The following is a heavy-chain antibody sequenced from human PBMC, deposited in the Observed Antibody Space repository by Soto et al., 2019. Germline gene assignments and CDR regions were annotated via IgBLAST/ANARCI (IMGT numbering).Heavy chain of an antibody. D-gene: IGHD3-16*01. J-gene: IGHJ4*02. Sequence: DVQLVETGGGLVQPGRSLRLSCAASGFIVSSSYMNWVRQAPGKGLEWVSVIYADGRTYYADSVKGRFTISRDNSKNTLYLQMNSLSAEDTAVYYCTRRFGLYGPSYFDCWGQGTLVTVSS. CDR2: IYADGRT. CDR3: TRRFGLYGPSYFDC. CDR1: GFIVSSSY. V-gene: IGHV3-53*02.